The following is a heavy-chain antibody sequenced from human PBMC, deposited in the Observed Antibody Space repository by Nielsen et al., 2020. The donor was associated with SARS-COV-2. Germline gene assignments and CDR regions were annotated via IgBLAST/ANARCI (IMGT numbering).Heavy chain of an antibody. CDR1: GFTFSNYN. J-gene: IGHJ6*02. V-gene: IGHV3-21*01. Sequence: GESLKISCAASGFTFSNYNMNWVRQAPGKGLEWVSSISSSSTYIYHADSVKGRFTISRDNSKNTLYLQMNSLRAEDTAVYYCAGEVIAVAGTDGMDVWGQGTTVTVSS. CDR2: ISSSSTYI. D-gene: IGHD6-19*01. CDR3: AGEVIAVAGTDGMDV.